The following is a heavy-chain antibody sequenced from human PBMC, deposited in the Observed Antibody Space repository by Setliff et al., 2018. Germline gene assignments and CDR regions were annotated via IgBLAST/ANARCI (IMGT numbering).Heavy chain of an antibody. CDR1: GYTFTSYY. CDR2: VSDNNGNT. J-gene: IGHJ4*02. CDR3: ARDRKSSPEHYYFDY. Sequence: ASVKVSCKASGYTFTSYYMYWVRQAPGQGLEWMAWVSDNNGNTNYAKSFQGRVTMNTDTSTSTAYMELGSLTSDDTAVYYCARDRKSSPEHYYFDYWGQGTLVTVSS. V-gene: IGHV1-18*04.